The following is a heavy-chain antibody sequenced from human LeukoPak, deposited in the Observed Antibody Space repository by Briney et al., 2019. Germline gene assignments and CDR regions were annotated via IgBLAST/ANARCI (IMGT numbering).Heavy chain of an antibody. J-gene: IGHJ4*02. Sequence: PGGSLRLTCAASGFTFSSYVMTWVRQAPGKGLEWVALISSTGGSTYNADSVKGRFTISRDNSKNTLYLQMNSLRAEDTAVYYCARGIRWGQGTLVTVSS. D-gene: IGHD2-21*01. CDR3: ARGIR. V-gene: IGHV3-23*01. CDR1: GFTFSSYV. CDR2: ISSTGGST.